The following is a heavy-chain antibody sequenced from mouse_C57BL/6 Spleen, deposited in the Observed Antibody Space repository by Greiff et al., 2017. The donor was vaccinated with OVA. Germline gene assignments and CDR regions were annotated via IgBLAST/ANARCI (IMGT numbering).Heavy chain of an antibody. J-gene: IGHJ1*03. CDR3: ARRRENYYGSSYWYFDV. CDR2: IYPGSGST. V-gene: IGHV1-55*01. CDR1: GYTFTSYW. Sequence: QVQLQQPGAELVKPGASVKMSCKASGYTFTSYWITWVKQRPGQGLEWIGDIYPGSGSTNYNEKFKSKATLTVDTSSSTAYMQLSSLTSEDSAVYYCARRRENYYGSSYWYFDVWGTGTTVTVSS. D-gene: IGHD1-1*01.